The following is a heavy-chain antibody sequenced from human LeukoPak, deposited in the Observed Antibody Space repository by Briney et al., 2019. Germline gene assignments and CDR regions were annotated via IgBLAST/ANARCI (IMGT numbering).Heavy chain of an antibody. J-gene: IGHJ6*03. CDR3: ARAVPSRYYYDSSGSRGYYYYMDV. CDR2: INHSGST. V-gene: IGHV4-34*01. D-gene: IGHD3-22*01. CDR1: GGSFSGYY. Sequence: SETLSLTCAVYGGSFSGYYWSWIRQPPGKGLEWIGEINHSGSTNYNPSLKSRVTISVDTSKNQFSLKLSSVTAADTAVYYCARAVPSRYYYDSSGSRGYYYYMDVWGKGTTVTVSS.